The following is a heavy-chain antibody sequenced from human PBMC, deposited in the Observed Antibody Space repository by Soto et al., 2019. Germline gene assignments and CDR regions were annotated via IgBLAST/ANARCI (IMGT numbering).Heavy chain of an antibody. J-gene: IGHJ6*03. CDR1: GFTFSSYA. D-gene: IGHD5-12*01. CDR2: ISGSGGST. V-gene: IGHV3-23*01. Sequence: PGGSLRLSCAASGFTFSSYAMSWVRQAPGKGLEWVSAISGSGGSTYYADSVKGRFTISRDNSKNTLYLQMNSLRAEDTAVYYCAKLGGVDSGYDLSYYSYYMDVWGKGTTVTVSS. CDR3: AKLGGVDSGYDLSYYSYYMDV.